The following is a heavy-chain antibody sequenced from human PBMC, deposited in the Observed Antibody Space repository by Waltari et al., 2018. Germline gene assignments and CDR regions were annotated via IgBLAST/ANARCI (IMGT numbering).Heavy chain of an antibody. V-gene: IGHV3-48*03. J-gene: IGHJ6*02. CDR3: ARGGRLGELSLYYYGMDV. D-gene: IGHD3-16*02. CDR2: ISSSGSTI. CDR1: GFTFSSYE. Sequence: EVQLVESGGGLVQPGGSLRLSCAASGFTFSSYEMNWVRQAPGQGLELVSYISSSGSTIYYADSVKGRFTISRDNAKNSLYLQMNSLRAEDTAVYDCARGGRLGELSLYYYGMDVWGQGTTVTVSS.